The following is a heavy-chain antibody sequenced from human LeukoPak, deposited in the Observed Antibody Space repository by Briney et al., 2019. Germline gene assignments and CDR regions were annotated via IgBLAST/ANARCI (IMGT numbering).Heavy chain of an antibody. Sequence: ASVKVSCKASGYTFTDYYMNWVRQAPGQGLEWMGWINLTSGGTNYAQKFQGRVTMTRDTSITTAYMELSSLRSDDTAMYYCTRALGSDYWGQGTLVTVSS. CDR1: GYTFTDYY. V-gene: IGHV1-2*02. J-gene: IGHJ4*02. CDR2: INLTSGGT. D-gene: IGHD1-26*01. CDR3: TRALGSDY.